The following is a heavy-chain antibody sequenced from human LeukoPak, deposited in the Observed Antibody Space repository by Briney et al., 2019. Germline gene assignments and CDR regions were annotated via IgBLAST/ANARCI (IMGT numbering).Heavy chain of an antibody. CDR1: GGSISSYY. V-gene: IGHV4-4*07. J-gene: IGHJ4*02. D-gene: IGHD6-6*01. Sequence: SETLSLTCTVSGGSISSYYWSLIRQPAGKGLEWIGRIYTSGSTNYNPSLKSRVTISVDKSKNQFSLKLSSVTAADTAVYYCARENSSSSFDYWGQGTLVTVSS. CDR2: IYTSGST. CDR3: ARENSSSSFDY.